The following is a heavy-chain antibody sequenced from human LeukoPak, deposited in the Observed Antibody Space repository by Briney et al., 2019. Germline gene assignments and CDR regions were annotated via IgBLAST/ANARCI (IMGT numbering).Heavy chain of an antibody. Sequence: ASVKVSCKASGYTFTGYYMHWVRQAPGQGLEWMGWINSNSGGTNYAQKFQGRVTMTRDTSISTAYMELSRLRSDDTAVYYCARGPGWFGELLFWFDPWGQGTLVTVSS. CDR3: ARGPGWFGELLFWFDP. J-gene: IGHJ5*02. D-gene: IGHD3-10*01. CDR1: GYTFTGYY. V-gene: IGHV1-2*02. CDR2: INSNSGGT.